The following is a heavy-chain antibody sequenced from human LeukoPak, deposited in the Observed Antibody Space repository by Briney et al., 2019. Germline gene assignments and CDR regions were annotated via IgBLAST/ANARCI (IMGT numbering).Heavy chain of an antibody. J-gene: IGHJ6*03. CDR3: ARVSVDLLSSFYYYMDV. CDR2: LYSGGYA. V-gene: IGHV3-66*02. CDR1: GFTVSSNY. D-gene: IGHD1-26*01. Sequence: GGSLRLSRAASGFTVSSNYMNWVRHAPGKGLEWVSILYSGGYAYYADSVKGRFTISRDNSKNTLYLQMNSLRADDTALYYCARVSVDLLSSFYYYMDVWGKGTTVTVSS.